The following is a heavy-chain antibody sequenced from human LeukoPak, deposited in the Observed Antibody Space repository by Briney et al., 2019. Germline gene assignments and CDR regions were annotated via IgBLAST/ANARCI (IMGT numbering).Heavy chain of an antibody. V-gene: IGHV3-7*01. CDR1: EFTFSNYW. CDR3: ATTVPGYPDDYFDY. J-gene: IGHJ4*02. CDR2: TNQDGSKN. Sequence: GGSLRLSCAASEFTFSNYWMSWVRQAPGKGLERVTHTNQDGSKNYYVDSLKGRFTISRDNAKNSLYLQMNSLRAEDTAVYYCATTVPGYPDDYFDYWGQGALVTVSS. D-gene: IGHD6-19*01.